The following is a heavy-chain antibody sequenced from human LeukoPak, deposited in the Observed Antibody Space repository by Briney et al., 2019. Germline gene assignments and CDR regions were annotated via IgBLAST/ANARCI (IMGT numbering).Heavy chain of an antibody. CDR3: ARDRGVIVTHYYFDY. D-gene: IGHD3-10*01. J-gene: IGHJ4*02. CDR1: GGTFSSYA. Sequence: SVKVSCKASGGTFSSYAISWVRQAPGQGLERMGGIIPIFGTANYAQKFQGRVTITTDESTSTAYMELSSLRSEDTAVYYCARDRGVIVTHYYFDYWGQGTLVTVSS. V-gene: IGHV1-69*05. CDR2: IIPIFGTA.